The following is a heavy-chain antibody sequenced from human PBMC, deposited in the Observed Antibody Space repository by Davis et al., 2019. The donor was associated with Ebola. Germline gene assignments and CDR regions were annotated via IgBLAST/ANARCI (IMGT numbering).Heavy chain of an antibody. Sequence: PGGSLRLSCAASGFTFSSYGMHWVRQAPGKGLEWVAVIWYDGSNKYYADSVKGRFTISRDNSKNTLYLQMNSLRAEDTAVYYCAKGLGAVAGTGYYYYYGMDVWGQGTTVTVSS. J-gene: IGHJ6*02. D-gene: IGHD6-19*01. CDR2: IWYDGSNK. CDR1: GFTFSSYG. V-gene: IGHV3-33*06. CDR3: AKGLGAVAGTGYYYYYGMDV.